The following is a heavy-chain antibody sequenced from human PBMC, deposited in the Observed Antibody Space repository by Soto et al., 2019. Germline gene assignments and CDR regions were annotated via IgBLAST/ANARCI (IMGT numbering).Heavy chain of an antibody. D-gene: IGHD2-15*01. Sequence: QVQLVESGGGLVKPGGSLRLSCAASGFTFSDYYMSWIRQAPGKGLEWVSYISSSGSTIYYADSVKGRFTISRDNAKNPLYLHLKSLRAEDTAVYYCVQKCGGSCYRGFDPWGQGTLVTVSS. CDR2: ISSSGSTI. CDR1: GFTFSDYY. V-gene: IGHV3-11*01. CDR3: VQKCGGSCYRGFDP. J-gene: IGHJ5*02.